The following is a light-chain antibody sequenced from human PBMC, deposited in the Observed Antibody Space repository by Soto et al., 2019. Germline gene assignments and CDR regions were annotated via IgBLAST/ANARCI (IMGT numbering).Light chain of an antibody. CDR2: DVG. V-gene: IGLV2-11*01. J-gene: IGLJ2*01. CDR1: SSDVGGYTY. Sequence: QSALTQPRSVSGSPGQSVAISCTGTSSDVGGYTYVSWYQQHPGRAPKLMIYDVGKRPSGVPDRSYGSKSGNTASLIISGLQPEDEADYYCCSYAGSYSLVFGGGTKLTVL. CDR3: CSYAGSYSLV.